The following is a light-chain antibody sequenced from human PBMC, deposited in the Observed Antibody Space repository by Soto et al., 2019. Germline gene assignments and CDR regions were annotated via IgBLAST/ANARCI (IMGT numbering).Light chain of an antibody. V-gene: IGKV3-20*01. J-gene: IGKJ5*01. Sequence: IVLTQSPGTLSLSPGERPTLSCRASQSLSSSYLAWYQQKPGQAPRLLIYGTSIRATGIPDRFSGSGSGTEFTLTISSLQPEDFATYYCQQFNSYPITFGPGTRLEIK. CDR2: GTS. CDR1: QSLSSSY. CDR3: QQFNSYPIT.